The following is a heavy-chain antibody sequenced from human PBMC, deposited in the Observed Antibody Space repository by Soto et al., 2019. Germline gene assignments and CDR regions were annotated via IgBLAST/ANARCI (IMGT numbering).Heavy chain of an antibody. Sequence: SETLSLTCAVYGGSFSGYYWSWIRQPPGKGLEWIGEINHSGITNYNPSLKSRVTISVDTSKNQFSLKLSSVTAADTAVYYCALFGRSLHSGENSLDYWGQVTLV. CDR2: INHSGIT. V-gene: IGHV4-34*01. CDR3: ALFGRSLHSGENSLDY. CDR1: GGSFSGYY. D-gene: IGHD2-21*01. J-gene: IGHJ4*02.